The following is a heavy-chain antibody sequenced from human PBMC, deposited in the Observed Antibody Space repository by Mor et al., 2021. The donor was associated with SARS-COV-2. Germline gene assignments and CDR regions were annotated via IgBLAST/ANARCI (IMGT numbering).Heavy chain of an antibody. Sequence: GKGLQWVAVISYDENYQYYTDSVKGRFTISRDNSKNTVYLQMNSLKAEDTAVYFCARDPATVSIRWYYMDVWGRGTTVTVSS. J-gene: IGHJ6*03. CDR3: ARDPATVSIRWYYMDV. D-gene: IGHD2-15*01. CDR2: ISYDENYQ. V-gene: IGHV3-30-3*01.